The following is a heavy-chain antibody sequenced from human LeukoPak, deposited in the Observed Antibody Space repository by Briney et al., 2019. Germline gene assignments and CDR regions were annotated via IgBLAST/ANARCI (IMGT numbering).Heavy chain of an antibody. J-gene: IGHJ5*02. D-gene: IGHD3-10*01. CDR3: AGGSGSYYPVGFDP. CDR2: MNPNSGNT. V-gene: IGHV1-8*02. Sequence: ASVKVSCKASGGTFNSFSINWVRQATGQGLEWMGWMNPNSGNTGYAQKFQGRVTMTRNTSISTAYMELSSLRSEDTAVYYCAGGSGSYYPVGFDPWGQGTLVTVSP. CDR1: GGTFNSFS.